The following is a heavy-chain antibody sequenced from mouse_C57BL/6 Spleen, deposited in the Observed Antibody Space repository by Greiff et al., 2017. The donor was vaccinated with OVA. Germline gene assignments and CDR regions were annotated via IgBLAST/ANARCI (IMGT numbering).Heavy chain of an antibody. J-gene: IGHJ2*01. CDR1: GYTFTSYW. Sequence: QVQLQQPGAELVMPGASVKLSCKASGYTFTSYWMHWVKQRPGQGLEWIGEIDPSDSYTNYNQKFKGKSTLTVDKSSSTAYIQLSSLTSEDSAVYYCARSGDNFAYWGQGTTLTVSS. CDR3: ARSGDNFAY. V-gene: IGHV1-69*01. CDR2: IDPSDSYT.